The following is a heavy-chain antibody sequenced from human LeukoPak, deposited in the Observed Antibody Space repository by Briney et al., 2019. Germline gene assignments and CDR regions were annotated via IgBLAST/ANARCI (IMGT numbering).Heavy chain of an antibody. CDR1: GGSISSYY. CDR2: IYTSGST. D-gene: IGHD2-15*01. J-gene: IGHJ6*02. Sequence: SETLSPTCTVSGGSISSYYWSWIRQPAGKGLEWIGRIYTSGSTNYNPSLKSRVTMSVDTSKNQFSLKLSSVTAADTAVYYCARGDGCSGGSCYPMYYYYGMDVWGQGTTVTVSS. V-gene: IGHV4-4*07. CDR3: ARGDGCSGGSCYPMYYYYGMDV.